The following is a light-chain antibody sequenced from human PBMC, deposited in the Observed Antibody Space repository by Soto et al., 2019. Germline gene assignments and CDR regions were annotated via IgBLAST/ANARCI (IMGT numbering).Light chain of an antibody. V-gene: IGKV1-5*03. CDR2: KAS. CDR3: QQYNSYSPVT. Sequence: DIQMTQSPSTLSASVGDRVTITCRASQSISSWLAWYQQKPGKAPKLLIYKASSLESGVPSRFSGSGSGTEFPLNISSLQPDDFATYYCQQYNSYSPVTFGGGTKVEIK. CDR1: QSISSW. J-gene: IGKJ4*01.